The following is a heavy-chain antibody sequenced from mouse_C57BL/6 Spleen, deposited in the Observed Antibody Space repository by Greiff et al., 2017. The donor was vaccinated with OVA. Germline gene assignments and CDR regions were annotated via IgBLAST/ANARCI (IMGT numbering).Heavy chain of an antibody. CDR3: ARSTITAEGGGFAY. D-gene: IGHD1-1*01. CDR2: IDPEDGET. V-gene: IGHV14-2*01. Sequence: VQLQQSGAELVKPGASVKLSCTASGFNIKDYYMHWVKQRTEQGLEWIGRIDPEDGETKYAPKFQGKATITADPSSNTAYLQLRSLPSEDTAVYYDARSTITAEGGGFAYWGQGTLVTVSA. CDR1: GFNIKDYY. J-gene: IGHJ3*01.